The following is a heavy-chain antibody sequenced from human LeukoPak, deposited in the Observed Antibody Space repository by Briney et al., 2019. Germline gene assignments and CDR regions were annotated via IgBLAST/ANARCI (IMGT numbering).Heavy chain of an antibody. J-gene: IGHJ6*02. V-gene: IGHV3-48*03. Sequence: TGGSLRLSCAASGFTFSNFEINWVRQAPGKGLEWVSYISTSGNTVYYADSVKGRFTISRDNAKNSLDLQMNSLRAEDTAVYYCARVGVVGAAAGSTYFYYDMDVWGQGTTVTVSS. D-gene: IGHD6-13*01. CDR3: ARVGVVGAAAGSTYFYYDMDV. CDR1: GFTFSNFE. CDR2: ISTSGNTV.